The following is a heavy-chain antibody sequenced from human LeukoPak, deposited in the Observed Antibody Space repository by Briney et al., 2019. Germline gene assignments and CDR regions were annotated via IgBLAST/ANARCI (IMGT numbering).Heavy chain of an antibody. CDR2: INPNSGGT. J-gene: IGHJ6*03. CDR3: ARADYGGNSGYYYYYYMDV. V-gene: IGHV1-2*02. D-gene: IGHD4-23*01. Sequence: ASVKVSCKASGYTFTGYYMHWVRQAPGQGLEWMGWINPNSGGTNYAQKFQGRVTMTRDASISTAYMELSRLRSDDTAVYYCARADYGGNSGYYYYYYMDVWGKGTTVTVSS. CDR1: GYTFTGYY.